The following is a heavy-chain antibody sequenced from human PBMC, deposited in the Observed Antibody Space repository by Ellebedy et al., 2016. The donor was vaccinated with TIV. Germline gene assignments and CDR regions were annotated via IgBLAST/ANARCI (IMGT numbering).Heavy chain of an antibody. Sequence: GGSLRLSCAASGFTFTTYAMSWVRQAPGKGLEWVSAISGSGDYTYYADSVKGRFTISRDNSRNTLYLQMNSLRVEDTAVYYCAKSGFSGYGYFDYWGQGTLVTVSS. CDR1: GFTFTTYA. CDR2: ISGSGDYT. J-gene: IGHJ4*02. CDR3: AKSGFSGYGYFDY. V-gene: IGHV3-23*01. D-gene: IGHD5-12*01.